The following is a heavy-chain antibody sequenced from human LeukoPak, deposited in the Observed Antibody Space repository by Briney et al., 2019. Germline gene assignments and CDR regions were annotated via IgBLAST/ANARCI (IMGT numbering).Heavy chain of an antibody. CDR3: ARGGSDYYGSGSYLWYFDL. CDR1: GFTFSSCS. Sequence: PVGSLILSCAASGFTFSSCSMTLVLQAPGKGLELVSYISSSSSTIYYADSLKGRFSISRDNAKNTLYLQMKSLRAEDTAVYYCARGGSDYYGSGSYLWYFDLWGRGTLVTVSS. CDR2: ISSSSSTI. V-gene: IGHV3-48*04. D-gene: IGHD3-10*01. J-gene: IGHJ2*01.